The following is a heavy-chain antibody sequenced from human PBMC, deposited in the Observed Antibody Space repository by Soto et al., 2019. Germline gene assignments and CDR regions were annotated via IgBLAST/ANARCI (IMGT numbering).Heavy chain of an antibody. Sequence: ESGPTGEPTQTLTVTCTFSGFSLSTSGAGVGWIRQSPGKAPEWLALISWKDEKRYNPGLKSRLTITKDTSKNQVVLTMTDLDPVDTATYFCAHRYGGNYYRWYFDSWGQGTLVTVSS. D-gene: IGHD1-26*01. V-gene: IGHV2-5*01. CDR2: ISWKDEK. J-gene: IGHJ4*02. CDR3: AHRYGGNYYRWYFDS. CDR1: GFSLSTSGAG.